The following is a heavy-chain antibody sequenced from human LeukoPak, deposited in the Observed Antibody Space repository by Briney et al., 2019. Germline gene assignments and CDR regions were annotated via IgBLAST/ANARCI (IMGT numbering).Heavy chain of an antibody. Sequence: GGSLRLSCAASGFTFSSYAMSWVRQAPGKGLGWVSAISGSGGSTYYADSVRGRFTISRDNSKNTLYLQMNSLRAEDTAVYYCAKDSSGLRLGELSYPHFDYWGQGTLVTISS. D-gene: IGHD3-16*02. J-gene: IGHJ4*02. CDR1: GFTFSSYA. CDR3: AKDSSGLRLGELSYPHFDY. CDR2: ISGSGGST. V-gene: IGHV3-23*01.